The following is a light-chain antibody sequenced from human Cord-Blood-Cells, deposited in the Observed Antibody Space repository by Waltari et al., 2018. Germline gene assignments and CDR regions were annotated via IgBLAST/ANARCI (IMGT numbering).Light chain of an antibody. J-gene: IGLJ1*01. CDR3: SSYAGSNNYV. V-gene: IGLV2-8*01. CDR2: QVS. Sequence: QSALTQPPSASGSPGQSVTISCTGTSSDVGGYTYVSWYQQHPGKAPKLMIYQVSKRPEGVPERFSGSKSGNTASLTVSGLQAEDEADYYCSSYAGSNNYVFGTGTKVTVL. CDR1: SSDVGGYTY.